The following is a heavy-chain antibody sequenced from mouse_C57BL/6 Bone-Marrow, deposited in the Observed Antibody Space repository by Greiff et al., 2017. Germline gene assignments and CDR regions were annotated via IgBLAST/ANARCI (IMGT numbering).Heavy chain of an antibody. J-gene: IGHJ1*03. CDR2: IGPETGGT. CDR3: TTYGSSPWYFDV. Sequence: VKLMESGAELVRPGASVTLSCKASGYTFTDYEMHWVKQTPVHGLEWIGAIGPETGGTAYNQTFNGKGMLTADKSSSTAYMELRSLTSEDSAVYYCTTYGSSPWYFDVWGTGTTVTVSS. V-gene: IGHV1-15*01. D-gene: IGHD1-1*01. CDR1: GYTFTDYE.